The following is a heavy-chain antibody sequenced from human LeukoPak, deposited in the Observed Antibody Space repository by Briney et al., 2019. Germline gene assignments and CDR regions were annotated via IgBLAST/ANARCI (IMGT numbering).Heavy chain of an antibody. Sequence: PGGSLRLSCAASGFTFSSYGMYWVRQAPGKGLEWVAFTRYDGSNKYYADSVKGRFTISRDNSKNTLYLQMNSLRAEDTAVYYCARDPHSTWAFDIWGQGTMVTVSS. CDR3: ARDPHSTWAFDI. D-gene: IGHD2-15*01. V-gene: IGHV3-30*02. CDR2: TRYDGSNK. J-gene: IGHJ3*02. CDR1: GFTFSSYG.